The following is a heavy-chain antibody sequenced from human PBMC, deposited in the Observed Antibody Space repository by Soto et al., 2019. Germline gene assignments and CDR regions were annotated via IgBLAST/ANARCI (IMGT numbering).Heavy chain of an antibody. V-gene: IGHV1-46*01. D-gene: IGHD1-26*01. CDR1: GYTFTSYY. CDR3: ARDLRGATTSDHFDY. Sequence: ASVKVSCKASGYTFTSYYMHWVRQAPGQGLEWMGIINPSGGSTSYAQKFQGRVTMTRDTSTSTVYMELSSLRSEDTAVYYCARDLRGATTSDHFDYWGQGTLVTVSS. J-gene: IGHJ4*02. CDR2: INPSGGST.